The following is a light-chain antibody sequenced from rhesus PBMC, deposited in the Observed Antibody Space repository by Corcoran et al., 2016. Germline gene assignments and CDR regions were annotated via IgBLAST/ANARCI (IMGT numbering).Light chain of an antibody. CDR2: GAS. J-gene: IGKJ1*01. V-gene: IGKV3-31*01. CDR1: QSVSSK. Sequence: EIVMTQSPATLSLSPGETATISCRTSQSVSSKLAWYQQKPGQAPRLLIYGASRRATGIPERFSGRGSGTDLTLTISSLEPEYFAVYYCQETSNLWTFGQVTKVEIK. CDR3: QETSNLWT.